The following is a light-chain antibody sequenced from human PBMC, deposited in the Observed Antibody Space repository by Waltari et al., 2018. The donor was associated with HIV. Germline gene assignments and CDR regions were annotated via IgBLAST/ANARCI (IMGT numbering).Light chain of an antibody. CDR3: QQYNKWPCS. CDR2: GAS. J-gene: IGKJ4*01. Sequence: EIVMTQSPVTLSVSPGERATLSCRASQSVSSDLAWFQQKPGQAPTLLIYGASKRATGIPARFSGSGSGTEFTLTIGSLQSEDFAVYYCQQYNKWPCSFGGGTKVEIK. V-gene: IGKV3-15*01. CDR1: QSVSSD.